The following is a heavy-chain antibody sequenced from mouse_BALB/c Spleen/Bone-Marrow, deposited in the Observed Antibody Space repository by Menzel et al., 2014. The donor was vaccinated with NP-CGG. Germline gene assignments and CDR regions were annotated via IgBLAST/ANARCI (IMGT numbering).Heavy chain of an antibody. D-gene: IGHD1-1*01. CDR1: GFSLTSYD. V-gene: IGHV2-9-2*01. CDR2: IWTGGGT. Sequence: VQLQQSGPGLVAPSQSLSITCTVSGFSLTSYDISWIRQPPGKGLEWLGVIWTGGGTHYNSAFMSRLSISKDNSKSQVFLKKNSLQTEDTAIYYCVRGPHYDSSDYCDNWGQGTTLTVSS. CDR3: VRGPHYDSSDYCDN. J-gene: IGHJ2*01.